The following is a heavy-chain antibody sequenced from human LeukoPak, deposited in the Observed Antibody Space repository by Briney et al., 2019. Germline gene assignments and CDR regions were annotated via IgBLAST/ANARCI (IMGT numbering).Heavy chain of an antibody. CDR2: ISSSSSII. D-gene: IGHD3-3*01. V-gene: IGHV3-48*01. CDR1: GFTFSSNS. J-gene: IGHJ4*02. Sequence: GGSLRLSCAASGFTFSSNSMNWVRQAPGKGLEWVSYISSSSSIIYYADSVKGRFTISRDNAKNSLYLQMNSLRAEDTAVYYCARLTYYDFWSGTTDYFDYWGQGTLVTVSS. CDR3: ARLTYYDFWSGTTDYFDY.